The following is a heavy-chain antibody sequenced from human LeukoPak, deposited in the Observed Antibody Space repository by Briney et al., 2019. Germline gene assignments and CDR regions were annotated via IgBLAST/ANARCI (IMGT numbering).Heavy chain of an antibody. Sequence: PGGSLRLSCAASGFTFSNAWMSWVRQAPGKGLEWVGRIKSKTDGGTTDYAAPVKGRFTISRDDSKNTLYLQMNSLKTEDTAVYYCTTDTAQRIVVVTANPFDYWGQGTLVTVSS. V-gene: IGHV3-15*01. CDR1: GFTFSNAW. CDR3: TTDTAQRIVVVTANPFDY. CDR2: IKSKTDGGTT. D-gene: IGHD2-21*02. J-gene: IGHJ4*02.